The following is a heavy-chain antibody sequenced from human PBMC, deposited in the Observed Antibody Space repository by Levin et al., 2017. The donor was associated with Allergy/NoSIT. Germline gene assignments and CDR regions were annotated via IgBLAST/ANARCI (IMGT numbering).Heavy chain of an antibody. CDR1: GGSFSGYY. CDR3: ARGGGPSLTGYYRVFDY. J-gene: IGHJ4*02. D-gene: IGHD3-9*01. CDR2: INHSGDT. V-gene: IGHV4-34*01. Sequence: ASETLSLTCAVYGGSFSGYYWSWIRHPPGKGLEWIGEINHSGDTNYNSSLKSRFTISVDTSKNQLSLRLSFVTAAATAVYDCARGGGPSLTGYYRVFDYWGQGTLVTVSS.